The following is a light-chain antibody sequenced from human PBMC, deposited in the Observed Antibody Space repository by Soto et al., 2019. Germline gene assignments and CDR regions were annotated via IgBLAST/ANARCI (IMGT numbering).Light chain of an antibody. CDR2: EVS. Sequence: QSALTQPASVSGSPGQSITISCTGTSSDVGGYNYVSWYQQHPGKAPKLMIYEVSNRPSGVSNRFPGSKSGNTASLTISGLQCEDEADYYCCSYTSSSTPWVFGGGTKLTVL. CDR3: CSYTSSSTPWV. V-gene: IGLV2-14*01. CDR1: SSDVGGYNY. J-gene: IGLJ3*02.